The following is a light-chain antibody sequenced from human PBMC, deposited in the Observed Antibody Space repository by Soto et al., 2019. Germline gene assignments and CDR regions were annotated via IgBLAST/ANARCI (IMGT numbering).Light chain of an antibody. Sequence: IFFTQSPGTLSLSPGGRATLSCRAGQSVSSNYLAWYQQKPGQAPRLLIYAASIRATGVPARFSGSGPGTDFSLTISSLEPEDVAVYYCQQRSQWPPMTFGQGTRLEIK. J-gene: IGKJ5*01. CDR1: QSVSSNY. V-gene: IGKV3D-20*02. CDR2: AAS. CDR3: QQRSQWPPMT.